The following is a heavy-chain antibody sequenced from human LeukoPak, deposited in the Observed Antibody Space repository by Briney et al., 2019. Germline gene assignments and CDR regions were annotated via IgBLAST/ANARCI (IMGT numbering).Heavy chain of an antibody. J-gene: IGHJ5*02. CDR1: GYTFTSYG. CDR2: ISAYNGNT. CDR3: ARDHRASWFDP. D-gene: IGHD3-16*01. Sequence: GASVKVSCKASGYTFTSYGISWVRQAPGQGLEWMGWISAYNGNTNYAQKLQGRVAMTTDKCTSTAYMELKSLRSDDTAVYYCARDHRASWFDPWGQGTLVTVSS. V-gene: IGHV1-18*01.